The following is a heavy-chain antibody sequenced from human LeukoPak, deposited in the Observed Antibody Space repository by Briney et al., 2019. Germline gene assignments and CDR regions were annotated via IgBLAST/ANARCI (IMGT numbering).Heavy chain of an antibody. J-gene: IGHJ4*02. CDR1: GFTFSSYG. CDR3: AKVAIAVAGTNVDY. Sequence: PGGSLRLSCAASGFTFSSYGMHWVRQAPGKGLEWVAVISYDGSNKYYADSVKGRFTISRDNSKNTLYLQMNSQRAEDTAVYYCAKVAIAVAGTNVDYWGQGTLVTVSS. V-gene: IGHV3-30*18. CDR2: ISYDGSNK. D-gene: IGHD6-19*01.